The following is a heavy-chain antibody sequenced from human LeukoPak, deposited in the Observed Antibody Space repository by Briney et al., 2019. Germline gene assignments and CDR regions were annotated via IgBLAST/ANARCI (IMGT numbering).Heavy chain of an antibody. J-gene: IGHJ4*02. CDR3: ARDVATTGWYTFDY. CDR1: GDSVSSINGA. CDR2: TYYRSKWYS. Sequence: QTLSVTCAISGDSVSSINGAWNWVRQSPSRGLEWLGRTYYRSKWYSDYAVPIQGRMSINPDTSKNQFTLHLFSVTPDDTAVYYCARDVATTGWYTFDYWGQGTRVTVSS. D-gene: IGHD6-19*01. V-gene: IGHV6-1*01.